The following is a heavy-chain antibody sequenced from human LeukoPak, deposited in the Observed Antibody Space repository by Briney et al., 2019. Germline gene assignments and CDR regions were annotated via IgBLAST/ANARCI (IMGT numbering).Heavy chain of an antibody. CDR3: ASNYYDSSGYPTMGYNWFDP. J-gene: IGHJ5*02. CDR1: GGTFSSYA. D-gene: IGHD3-22*01. V-gene: IGHV1-69*05. Sequence: SVKVSCKASGGTFSSYAISWVRQAPGQGLEWMGGIIPIFGTANYAQKFQGRVTITTDESTSTAYMELSSLRSEDTAVYYCASNYYDSSGYPTMGYNWFDPWGQGTLVTVSS. CDR2: IIPIFGTA.